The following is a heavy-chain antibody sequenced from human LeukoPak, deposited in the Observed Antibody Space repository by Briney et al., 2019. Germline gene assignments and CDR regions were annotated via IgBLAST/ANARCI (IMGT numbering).Heavy chain of an antibody. CDR1: GFTFSSFG. CDR2: ISSSSSTI. Sequence: GGSLRLSCAASGFTFSSFGINWVRLAPGKGLKWLSYISSSSSTISYADSVKGRFTISRDNSKNTLYLQMNSLRAEDTAVYYCVGSGSYSTYNHAITLYYFDYWGQGTLVTVSS. V-gene: IGHV3-48*01. CDR3: VGSGSYSTYNHAITLYYFDY. D-gene: IGHD3-10*01. J-gene: IGHJ4*02.